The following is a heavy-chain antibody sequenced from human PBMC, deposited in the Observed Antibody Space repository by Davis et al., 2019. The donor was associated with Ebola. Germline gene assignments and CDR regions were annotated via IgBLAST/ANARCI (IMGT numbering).Heavy chain of an antibody. Sequence: GESLKISCAASGFILSSYWMNWVRQAPGKGLVWVSRISPDGSSTAYADSVRGRFTISRDNAKNTLYLQMNSLKADDTAVYYCASWGHIVPVTPTEFDDWGQETLVTVSS. CDR2: ISPDGSST. D-gene: IGHD2-21*02. J-gene: IGHJ4*02. CDR1: GFILSSYW. V-gene: IGHV3-74*01. CDR3: ASWGHIVPVTPTEFDD.